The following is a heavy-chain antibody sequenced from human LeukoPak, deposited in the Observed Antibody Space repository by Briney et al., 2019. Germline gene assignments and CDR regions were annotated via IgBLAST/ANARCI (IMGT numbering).Heavy chain of an antibody. CDR3: VTSDSSGYYYLS. J-gene: IGHJ5*02. CDR1: GGSISSSSYY. Sequence: PSETLSLTCTVSGGSISSSSYYWGWIRQSPGKGLEWIGNIYYSGSTYYNPSLKSRVTISVDTSKNQFSLNLSSVTVADTAVYYCVTSDSSGYYYLSWGQGTLVTVSS. V-gene: IGHV4-39*01. D-gene: IGHD3-22*01. CDR2: IYYSGST.